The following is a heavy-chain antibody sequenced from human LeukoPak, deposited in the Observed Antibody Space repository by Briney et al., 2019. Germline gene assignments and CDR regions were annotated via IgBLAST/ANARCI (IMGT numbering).Heavy chain of an antibody. Sequence: PGGSLRLSCATSGFTFSHYGMSWVRQAPGKGLEWVSGINWNGGSTGYADSVKGRFTISRDNAKNSLYLQMNSLRAEDTALYYCARVVLGSYHYYMDVWGKGTTVTVSS. CDR2: INWNGGST. CDR1: GFTFSHYG. D-gene: IGHD3-3*02. J-gene: IGHJ6*03. CDR3: ARVVLGSYHYYMDV. V-gene: IGHV3-20*04.